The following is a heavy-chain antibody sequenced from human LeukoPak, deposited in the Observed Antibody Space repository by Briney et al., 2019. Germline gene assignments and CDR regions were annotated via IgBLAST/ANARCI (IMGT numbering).Heavy chain of an antibody. Sequence: SQTLSLTCAISGDSVSSNNAAWDWLRQSPWRGLEWLGRTYYRSKLYNDYAIAVKSLITINPDTSKNQVSLQVKSVTPEDTAVYYCSRGARGSSGYLAYWGQGTLVTVSS. CDR3: SRGARGSSGYLAY. D-gene: IGHD3-22*01. CDR2: TYYRSKLYN. V-gene: IGHV6-1*01. J-gene: IGHJ4*02. CDR1: GDSVSSNNAA.